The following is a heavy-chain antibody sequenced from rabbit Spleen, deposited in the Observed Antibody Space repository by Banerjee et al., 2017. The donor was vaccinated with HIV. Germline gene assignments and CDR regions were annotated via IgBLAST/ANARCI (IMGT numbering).Heavy chain of an antibody. J-gene: IGHJ6*01. CDR3: ARDTGSSFSSYGMDL. Sequence: QSLEESGGGLVKPGASLTLTCTASGFSFSSSYDMSWVRQAPGKGLEWIGFIYTGNGKNYYASWAKGRFTISKTSSTTVTLQMTSLTVADTATYFCARDTGSSFSSYGMDLWGPGTLVTVS. CDR1: GFSFSSSYD. D-gene: IGHD8-1*01. CDR2: IYTGNGKN. V-gene: IGHV1S40*01.